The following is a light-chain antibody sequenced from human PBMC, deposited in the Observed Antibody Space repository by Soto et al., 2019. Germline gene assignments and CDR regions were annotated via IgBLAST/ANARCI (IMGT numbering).Light chain of an antibody. CDR3: HQYGSSPRLT. CDR2: DAS. Sequence: EIVLTQSPDTLSLSPGERATLSCRASQSVTSSYFAWYQQRPGQAPRLLIYDASSRAPGIPDRFSGSGSETDFTLTISSLEPQDFAVYYCHQYGSSPRLTFGGGTKVEI. J-gene: IGKJ4*01. CDR1: QSVTSSY. V-gene: IGKV3-20*01.